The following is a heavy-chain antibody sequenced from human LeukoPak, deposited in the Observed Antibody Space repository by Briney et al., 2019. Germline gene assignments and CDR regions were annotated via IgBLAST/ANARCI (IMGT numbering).Heavy chain of an antibody. V-gene: IGHV3-48*01. J-gene: IGHJ4*02. CDR2: ISPGNRTK. Sequence: PGGSLRLSCAASGFTFSSYSMNWVRQAPGKGLEWVSYISPGNRTKYYADSVKGRFTISRDNAKNSLYLQMNSLRAEDTAVYYCARGDGYWGQGTLVTVSS. CDR1: GFTFSSYS. CDR3: ARGDGY.